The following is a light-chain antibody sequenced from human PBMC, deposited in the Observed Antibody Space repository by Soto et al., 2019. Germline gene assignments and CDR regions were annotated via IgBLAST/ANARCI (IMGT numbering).Light chain of an antibody. Sequence: SYELTQSPSVSVTPGQTARITCGGNNIGSKGVHWYQQKPGQAPVLVVYDDSDRPSGIPERFSGSNSGNTATLTINRVEAGDEADFFCQVWDDSGDHVVFGGGTKLTVL. V-gene: IGLV3-21*02. CDR2: DDS. CDR1: NIGSKG. J-gene: IGLJ2*01. CDR3: QVWDDSGDHVV.